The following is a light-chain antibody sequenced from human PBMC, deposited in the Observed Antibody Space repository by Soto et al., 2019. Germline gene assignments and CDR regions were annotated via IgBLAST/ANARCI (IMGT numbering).Light chain of an antibody. CDR2: GSS. V-gene: IGKV3-15*01. Sequence: EIVLTQSPATLSVYPWERATLSCMATETVSTYLAWFQRKAGQPPRLLIYGSSTRATGVPDRFSGSGSGTEFALIISSLQSEDVAVYYCQQYSNWPPAITFGQGTRLEIK. J-gene: IGKJ5*01. CDR3: QQYSNWPPAIT. CDR1: ETVSTY.